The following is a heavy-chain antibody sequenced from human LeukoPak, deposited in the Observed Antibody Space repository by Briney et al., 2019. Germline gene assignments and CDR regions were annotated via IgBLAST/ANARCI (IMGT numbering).Heavy chain of an antibody. D-gene: IGHD3-22*01. CDR1: GGSLSSNSYY. Sequence: SETLSLICTVSGGSLSSNSYYWGWIRQPPGKGLEWIGSIYYSGSTYYKPSLKSRVTISVDRSKNQFSLKLSSVTAADTAVYYCARDDSSGYGAFDIWGQGTMVTVSS. J-gene: IGHJ3*02. CDR2: IYYSGST. V-gene: IGHV4-39*07. CDR3: ARDDSSGYGAFDI.